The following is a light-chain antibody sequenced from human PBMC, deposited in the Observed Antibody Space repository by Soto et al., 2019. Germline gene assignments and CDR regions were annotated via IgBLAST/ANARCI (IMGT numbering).Light chain of an antibody. CDR3: SSYTTYRTWV. CDR1: SSDIGGHNY. CDR2: AVS. J-gene: IGLJ3*02. V-gene: IGLV2-14*01. Sequence: QSALTQPASVSGSPGQSIIISCTGTSSDIGGHNYVSWYQQYPGKAPKLMIFAVSNRPSGVSNRFSASKSGNTASLTISGLLTEDEADYYCSSYTTYRTWVFGGGTKLTV.